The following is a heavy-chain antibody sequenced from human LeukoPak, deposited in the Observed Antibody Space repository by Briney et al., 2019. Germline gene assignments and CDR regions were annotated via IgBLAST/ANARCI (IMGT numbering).Heavy chain of an antibody. CDR1: GATFSSYA. CDR2: IIPIFGTA. D-gene: IGHD5-18*01. J-gene: IGHJ4*02. Sequence: ASVKVSCKASGATFSSYAISWVRQAPGQGLEWMGGIIPIFGTANYAQRFQGRVTITADESTSTAYMELSSLRSEDTAVYYCARLRSYGYWAAFDYWGQGTLVTVSS. V-gene: IGHV1-69*01. CDR3: ARLRSYGYWAAFDY.